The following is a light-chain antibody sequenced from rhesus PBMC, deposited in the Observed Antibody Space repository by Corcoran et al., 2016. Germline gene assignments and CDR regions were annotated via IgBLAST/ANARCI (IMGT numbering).Light chain of an antibody. J-gene: IGKJ1*01. CDR2: GAS. V-gene: IGKV3-42*03. CDR1: QSVSSN. Sequence: EIVLTQSPATLSLSPGERATLSCRASQSVSSNFACYQQKPEQAPRLPIYGASSRATGIPDRFSGTGSGTDFILTISSLEPEDFAVYYCQQYNNWPRTFGQGTKVEIK. CDR3: QQYNNWPRT.